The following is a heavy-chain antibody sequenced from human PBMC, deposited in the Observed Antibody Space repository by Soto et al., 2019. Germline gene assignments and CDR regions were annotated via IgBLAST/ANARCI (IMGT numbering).Heavy chain of an antibody. Sequence: SETLSLTCTVSGGSISSSSYYWGWIRQPPGKGLEWIGSIYYSGSTYYNPSLKSRVTISVDTSKNQFSLKLSSVTAADTAVYYCARRSHYYDSSQFDYWGQGTLVTVSS. D-gene: IGHD3-22*01. CDR1: GGSISSSSYY. CDR3: ARRSHYYDSSQFDY. J-gene: IGHJ4*02. CDR2: IYYSGST. V-gene: IGHV4-39*01.